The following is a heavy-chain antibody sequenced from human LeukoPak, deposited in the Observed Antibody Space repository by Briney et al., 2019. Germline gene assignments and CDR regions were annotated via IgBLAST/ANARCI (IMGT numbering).Heavy chain of an antibody. D-gene: IGHD3-22*01. J-gene: IGHJ4*02. CDR1: GFTFSSYG. Sequence: GGSLRLSCAASGFTFSSYGMHGVRQAPGKGLEGVAVISYDGSNKYYADSVKGRFTISRDNSKNTLYLQMNSLRAEDTAVYYCAKDRYYYDSSGYPLDYWGQGTLVTVSS. V-gene: IGHV3-30*18. CDR2: ISYDGSNK. CDR3: AKDRYYYDSSGYPLDY.